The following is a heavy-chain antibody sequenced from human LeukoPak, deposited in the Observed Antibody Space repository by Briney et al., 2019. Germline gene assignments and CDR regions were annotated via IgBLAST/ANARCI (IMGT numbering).Heavy chain of an antibody. J-gene: IGHJ4*02. V-gene: IGHV3-7*05. CDR2: IKQDGSER. Sequence: GGSLRLSCAASGFTFSNYWMSWVRQAPGKGLEWVANIKQDGSERYYVDSVKGRFAISRDNAKNSLYLQMNSLRAEDTAVYYCAREIDYWGQGTPVTVSS. CDR3: AREIDY. CDR1: GFTFSNYW.